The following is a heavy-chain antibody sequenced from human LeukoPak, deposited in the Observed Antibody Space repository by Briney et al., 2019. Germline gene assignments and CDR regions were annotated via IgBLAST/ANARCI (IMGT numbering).Heavy chain of an antibody. J-gene: IGHJ5*02. Sequence: ASVKVSCKVSGYTLTELSMHWVRQAPGKGLEWMGGFDPEDGETIYAQKFQGRVTMTEDTSTDTAYMELSSLRSEDTAVYYCARGAGVLRFLESVFDPWGQGTLVTVSS. CDR2: FDPEDGET. CDR1: GYTLTELS. V-gene: IGHV1-24*01. D-gene: IGHD3-3*01. CDR3: ARGAGVLRFLESVFDP.